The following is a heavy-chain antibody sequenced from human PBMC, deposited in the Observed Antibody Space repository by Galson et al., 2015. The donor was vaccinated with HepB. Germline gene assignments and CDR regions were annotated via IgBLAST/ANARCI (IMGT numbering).Heavy chain of an antibody. J-gene: IGHJ4*02. Sequence: SLRLSCAASGFTFSYYAMSWVRQAPGKGLEWISAITPSGDNTYSADSMKGRFFISRDNSQNTLFLQMNSLRADDTAIYFCAKVFPEKTAGWYRQALYYFDSWGQGTRVTVSS. CDR1: GFTFSYYA. CDR2: ITPSGDNT. CDR3: AKVFPEKTAGWYRQALYYFDS. D-gene: IGHD6-19*01. V-gene: IGHV3-23*01.